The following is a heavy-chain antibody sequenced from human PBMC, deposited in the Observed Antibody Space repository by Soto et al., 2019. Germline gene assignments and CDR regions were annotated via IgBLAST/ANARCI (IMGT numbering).Heavy chain of an antibody. CDR3: ASPHPIQAAARPRSDAFDI. D-gene: IGHD6-6*01. V-gene: IGHV5-10-1*01. J-gene: IGHJ3*02. CDR1: GYSFTSYW. Sequence: PGGSVKISCNGSGYSFTSYWISWVRQMPWKGLEWMGRIDPSDSYTYYSPSFQGHVTISADKSISTAYLQWSSLKASDTAMHYCASPHPIQAAARPRSDAFDIWGQGTMVTVSS. CDR2: IDPSDSYT.